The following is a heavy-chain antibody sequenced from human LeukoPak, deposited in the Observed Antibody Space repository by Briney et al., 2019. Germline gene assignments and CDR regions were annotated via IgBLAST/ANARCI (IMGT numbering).Heavy chain of an antibody. CDR1: GGSLSNYY. Sequence: PSETLSLTCTVSGGSLSNYYLSWIRQYPGQGLEWIGYIYYSGSTTYNSSLKSRVTISVDTSKNQFSLKQTSVTAADTAVYYCARAGGNRFDPWGQGILVTVSS. CDR3: ARAGGNRFDP. V-gene: IGHV4-59*01. CDR2: IYYSGST. D-gene: IGHD3-10*01. J-gene: IGHJ5*02.